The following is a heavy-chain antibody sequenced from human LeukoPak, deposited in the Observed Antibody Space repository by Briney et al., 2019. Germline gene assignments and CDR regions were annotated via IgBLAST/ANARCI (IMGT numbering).Heavy chain of an antibody. CDR3: ARVEATIGGLRLMWRGLDV. V-gene: IGHV6-1*01. CDR2: TYHRSQRFS. Sequence: SQTLSLTCVISGDNVSRNTAAWNWIRQSPSRGLEWLGRTYHRSQRFSDYADSLKSRITINADTSKNEFSLQVRSVTPEDTALYYCARVEATIGGLRLMWRGLDVWGQGSPVTVSS. J-gene: IGHJ6*02. D-gene: IGHD3-3*01. CDR1: GDNVSRNTAA.